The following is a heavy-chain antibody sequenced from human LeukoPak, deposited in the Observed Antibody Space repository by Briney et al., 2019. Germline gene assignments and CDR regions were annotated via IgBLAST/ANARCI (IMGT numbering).Heavy chain of an antibody. Sequence: PSETLSLTCTVSGYSISSGYYWGWIRQPPGKGLEWIGYIYYSGSTNYNPSLKSRVTISIDTSKYQFSLKLSSVTAADTAVYYCARDRGSGSLIPDYWGQGTLVTVSS. D-gene: IGHD1-26*01. CDR3: ARDRGSGSLIPDY. V-gene: IGHV4-38-2*02. J-gene: IGHJ4*02. CDR1: GYSISSGYY. CDR2: IYYSGST.